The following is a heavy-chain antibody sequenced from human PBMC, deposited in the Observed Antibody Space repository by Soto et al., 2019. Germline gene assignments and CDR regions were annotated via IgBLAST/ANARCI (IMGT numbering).Heavy chain of an antibody. Sequence: QVQLLQSGAEVKKPGASVKVSCKASGYRFIDFFLHWVRQAPGQGLEWKGWINAKNGDTNYAEKFQDRVTMTRDTSISVAYMDLSGLNSDYTAVYYCARENSGANFGYWGQGALVTVS. J-gene: IGHJ4*02. V-gene: IGHV1-2*02. CDR3: ARENSGANFGY. CDR2: INAKNGDT. D-gene: IGHD2-15*01. CDR1: GYRFIDFF.